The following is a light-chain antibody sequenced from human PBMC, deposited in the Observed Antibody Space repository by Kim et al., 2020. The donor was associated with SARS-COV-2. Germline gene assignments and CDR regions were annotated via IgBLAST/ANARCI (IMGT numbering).Light chain of an antibody. J-gene: IGLJ1*01. CDR1: STDVGDYNH. CDR2: DVT. Sequence: QSALTQPASVSGSPGQSIAISCTATSTDVGDYNHVSWYQQHPGKAPKLMIYDVTDRPSGVSDRFSGSKSGNTASLTISGLQAEDEADYYCCSYTTTSTYVFGTGTKVTVL. V-gene: IGLV2-14*01. CDR3: CSYTTTSTYV.